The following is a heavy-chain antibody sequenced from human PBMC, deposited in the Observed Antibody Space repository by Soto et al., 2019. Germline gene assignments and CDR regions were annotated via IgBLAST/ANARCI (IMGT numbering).Heavy chain of an antibody. CDR3: ARDTSRGEYDY. CDR2: INVYNGNT. D-gene: IGHD3-10*01. CDR1: GYTFTSYG. Sequence: QVQLVQSGAEAKKPGASVKVSCKASGYTFTSYGISWVRQAPGQGLEWMGWINVYNGNTNYAQKLQGRVTMTTDTSTNTAYLDLRSLRSDDTAVYFCARDTSRGEYDYWGQGTLVTVSS. J-gene: IGHJ4*02. V-gene: IGHV1-18*01.